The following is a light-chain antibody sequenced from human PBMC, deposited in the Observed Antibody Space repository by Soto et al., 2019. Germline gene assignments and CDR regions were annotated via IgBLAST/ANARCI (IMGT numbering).Light chain of an antibody. CDR2: EVS. V-gene: IGLV2-14*01. CDR1: SSDVGGYNY. J-gene: IGLJ2*01. CDR3: SSYTSSSSYVV. Sequence: QSALTQPGSVSGSPGQSITISCTGTSSDVGGYNYVSWYQQHPGKAPKLMIYEVSNRPSGVSNRFSGSKSGNTASLTISGLQAEDEADYYCSSYTSSSSYVVFGGGTKLTVL.